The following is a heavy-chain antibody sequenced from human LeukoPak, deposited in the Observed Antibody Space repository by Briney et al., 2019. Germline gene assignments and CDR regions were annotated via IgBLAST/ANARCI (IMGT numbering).Heavy chain of an antibody. D-gene: IGHD5-24*01. CDR1: GGSVSSGSYY. CDR3: ASADGYKIDY. J-gene: IGHJ4*02. CDR2: IYYSGST. Sequence: SETLSLTCTVSGGSVSSGSYYWIWIRQPPGKGLEWIGYIYYSGSTNYNPSLKSRVTISVDTSKNQFSLKLSSVTAADTAVYYCASADGYKIDYWGQGTLVTVSS. V-gene: IGHV4-61*01.